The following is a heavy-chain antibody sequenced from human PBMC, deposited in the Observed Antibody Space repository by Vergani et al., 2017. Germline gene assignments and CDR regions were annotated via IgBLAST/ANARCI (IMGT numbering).Heavy chain of an antibody. V-gene: IGHV1-18*01. Sequence: QVQLVQSGAEVKKPGSSVKVSCKASGGTFSSYAISWVRQAPGQGLEWMGRISAYNGNTNYAQKLQGRVTMTTDTSTSTAYMELRSLRSDATAVYYCARVRGNGRYYYYYYMDVWGKGTTVTVSS. D-gene: IGHD3-10*01. CDR2: ISAYNGNT. CDR3: ARVRGNGRYYYYYYMDV. J-gene: IGHJ6*03. CDR1: GGTFSSYA.